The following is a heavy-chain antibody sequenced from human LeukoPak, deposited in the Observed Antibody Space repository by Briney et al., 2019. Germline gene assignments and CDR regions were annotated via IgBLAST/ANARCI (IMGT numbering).Heavy chain of an antibody. CDR2: ISWNSGTI. Sequence: GRSLRLSCAASGFSFDDYAMHWVRQAPGKGLEWVSGISWNSGTIGYADSVKGRFTISRDNAKNSLYLQMNSLRVEDTALYYCAKGGRYSGTSGGGFDIWGQGTMVTVSS. V-gene: IGHV3-9*01. CDR1: GFSFDDYA. D-gene: IGHD3-16*01. CDR3: AKGGRYSGTSGGGFDI. J-gene: IGHJ3*02.